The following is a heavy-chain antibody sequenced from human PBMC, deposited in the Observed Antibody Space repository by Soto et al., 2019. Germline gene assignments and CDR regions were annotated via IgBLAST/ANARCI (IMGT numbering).Heavy chain of an antibody. J-gene: IGHJ5*02. CDR1: GFSLTTPGAG. D-gene: IGHD4-17*01. V-gene: IGHV2-5*01. CDR3: AHRGYGDYPRDNWFDP. Sequence: QITLKESGPTLVKPTQTLTLTCTFSGFSLTTPGAGVGWIRQPPGKALEWLALIYWNDDKRYSPSPKSRLTITKDTSKNQVVLIMTNMDPVDTATYYCAHRGYGDYPRDNWFDPWGQGVPVIVSS. CDR2: IYWNDDK.